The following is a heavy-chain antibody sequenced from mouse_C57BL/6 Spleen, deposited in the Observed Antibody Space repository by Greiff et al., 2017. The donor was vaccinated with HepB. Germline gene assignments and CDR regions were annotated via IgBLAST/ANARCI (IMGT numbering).Heavy chain of an antibody. Sequence: EVKLQESEGGLVQPGSSMKLSCTASGFTFSDYYMAWVRQVPEKGLEWVANINYDGSSTYYLDSLKSRFIISRDNAKNILYLQMSSLKSEDTATYYCARVSYPVTSWGYFDVWGTGTTVTVSS. D-gene: IGHD2-5*01. CDR2: INYDGSST. J-gene: IGHJ1*03. CDR1: GFTFSDYY. CDR3: ARVSYPVTSWGYFDV. V-gene: IGHV5-16*01.